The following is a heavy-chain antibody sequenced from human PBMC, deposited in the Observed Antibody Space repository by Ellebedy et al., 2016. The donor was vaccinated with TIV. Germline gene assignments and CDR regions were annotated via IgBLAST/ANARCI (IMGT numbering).Heavy chain of an antibody. V-gene: IGHV3-7*01. Sequence: GESLKISXAASGFTFISYAMTWVRQAPGKGLEWVANIKQDGSDKYYVDSVKGRFTISRDNAKNSLYLQMNSLRAEDTAVYYCARGRGLGDWGQGTLVTVSS. CDR1: GFTFISYA. D-gene: IGHD3-16*01. CDR2: IKQDGSDK. J-gene: IGHJ4*02. CDR3: ARGRGLGD.